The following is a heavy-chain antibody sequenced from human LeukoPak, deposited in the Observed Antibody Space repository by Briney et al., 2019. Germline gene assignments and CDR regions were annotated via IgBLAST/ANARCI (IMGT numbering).Heavy chain of an antibody. J-gene: IGHJ4*02. V-gene: IGHV3-23*01. D-gene: IGHD3-3*01. CDR3: ATDGVDPHYDFWSGYQTPYYFED. CDR2: ISGSGGST. Sequence: GGSLRLSCAASGFTFSSYAMSWVRQAPGKGLEWVSAISGSGGSTYYADSVKGRFTISRDNAENSLYLQMNSLRAEDTAVYYCATDGVDPHYDFWSGYQTPYYFEDWGQGTLVTVSS. CDR1: GFTFSSYA.